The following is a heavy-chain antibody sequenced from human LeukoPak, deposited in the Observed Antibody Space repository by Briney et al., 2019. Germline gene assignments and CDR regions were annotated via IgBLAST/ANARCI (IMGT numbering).Heavy chain of an antibody. CDR1: GLPFRTCG. CDR3: ANRRQMSTTPYDY. Sequence: GGSVTLLCALSGLPFRTCGVQWARQARGGGLEWVAFSTNDAWNKYYADCVRGRSTITRNNSNNTLYLQMNNLTADNAAMYYCANRRQMSTTPYDYWGQGTLVTVSS. D-gene: IGHD5-24*01. J-gene: IGHJ4*02. V-gene: IGHV3-30*18. CDR2: STNDAWNK.